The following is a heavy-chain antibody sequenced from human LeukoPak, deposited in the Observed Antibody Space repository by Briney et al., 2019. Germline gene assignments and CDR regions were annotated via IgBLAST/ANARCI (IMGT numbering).Heavy chain of an antibody. CDR2: IYYSGST. D-gene: IGHD3-22*01. J-gene: IGHJ5*02. V-gene: IGHV4-59*08. CDR3: ARCSYYYDSSEVDP. Sequence: SETLSLTCTVSGGSLSSYYWSWIRQPPGKGLEWIGYIYYSGSTNYNPSLKSRLTISVDTSKNQFSLKLSSVTAADTAVYYCARCSYYYDSSEVDPWGQGTPVTVSS. CDR1: GGSLSSYY.